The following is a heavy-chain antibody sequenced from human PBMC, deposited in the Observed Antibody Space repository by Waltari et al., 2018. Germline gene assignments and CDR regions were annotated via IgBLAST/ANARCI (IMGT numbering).Heavy chain of an antibody. Sequence: DVRLSESGGGLAQPGGSLRLSWVASDFTLSNSDMGWVRQAPGKGLGWVSALVGSGCGTHYADSVKGRFAISRDNAKNTLYLQMNSLRAEDTAVYYCAKCEMYDSGWCAFFRYWGQGTLVTVSS. V-gene: IGHV3-23*01. CDR1: DFTLSNSD. J-gene: IGHJ4*02. CDR3: AKCEMYDSGWCAFFRY. D-gene: IGHD6-19*01. CDR2: LVGSGCGT.